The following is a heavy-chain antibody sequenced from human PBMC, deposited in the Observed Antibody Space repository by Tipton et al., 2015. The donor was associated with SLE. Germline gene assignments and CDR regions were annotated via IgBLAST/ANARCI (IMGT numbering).Heavy chain of an antibody. D-gene: IGHD2/OR15-2a*01. CDR3: ARRTGLSAGAFDV. J-gene: IGHJ3*01. Sequence: NPSLESRVTISVDTSKNQFSLKLTSVTAADTAVYYCARRTGLSAGAFDVWGQGTMVTVSS. V-gene: IGHV4-59*08.